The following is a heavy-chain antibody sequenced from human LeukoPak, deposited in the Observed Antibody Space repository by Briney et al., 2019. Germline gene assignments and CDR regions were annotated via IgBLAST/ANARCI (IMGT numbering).Heavy chain of an antibody. CDR3: ARNWVSDSSGSLDY. CDR2: IKQDGSEK. V-gene: IGHV3-7*01. D-gene: IGHD3-22*01. Sequence: PGGSLRLSCAAPGFTFSSYWMSWVRQAPGKGLEWVANIKQDGSEKYYVDSVKGRFTISRDNAKNSLYLQMNSLRAEDTAVYYCARNWVSDSSGSLDYWGQGTLVTVSS. CDR1: GFTFSSYW. J-gene: IGHJ4*02.